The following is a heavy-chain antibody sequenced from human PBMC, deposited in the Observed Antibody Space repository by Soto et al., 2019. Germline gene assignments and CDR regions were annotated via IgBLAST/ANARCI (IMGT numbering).Heavy chain of an antibody. D-gene: IGHD3-22*01. CDR2: IIPIFGTA. Sequence: GASVKVSCKASGGTFSSYAISWVRQAPGQGLEWMGGIIPIFGTANYAQKFQGRVTITADESTSTAYMELSSLRSEDTAVYYCAAGESNYDSSGYYSEWGQGTLVTVSS. CDR3: AAGESNYDSSGYYSE. CDR1: GGTFSSYA. V-gene: IGHV1-69*13. J-gene: IGHJ4*02.